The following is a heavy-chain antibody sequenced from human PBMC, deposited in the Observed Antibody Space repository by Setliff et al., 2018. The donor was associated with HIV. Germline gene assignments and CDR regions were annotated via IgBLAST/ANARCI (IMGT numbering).Heavy chain of an antibody. CDR2: MNPNSGNT. Sequence: ASVKVSCKASGYTFTTYYIHWVRQAPGQGLEWMGWMNPNSGNTGYAQKFQGRVTMTRNTSISTAYMELSSLRSEDTAVYYCAREGLLVTSVGGAYWYHGMDVWGQGTTVTVSS. CDR3: AREGLLVTSVGGAYWYHGMDV. J-gene: IGHJ6*02. D-gene: IGHD2-15*01. CDR1: GYTFTTYY. V-gene: IGHV1-8*02.